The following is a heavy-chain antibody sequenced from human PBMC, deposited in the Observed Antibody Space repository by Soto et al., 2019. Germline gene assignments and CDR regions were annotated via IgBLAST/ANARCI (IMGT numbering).Heavy chain of an antibody. CDR3: AADNSSGYYQFDY. Sequence: SETLSLTCTVSGFSISSYYWSWIRQPPGKGLEWIGYIYYSGSTNYNPSLKSRVTISVDTSKNQFSLKLSSVTAADTAVYYCAADNSSGYYQFDYWGQGTLVTVSS. D-gene: IGHD3-22*01. CDR1: GFSISSYY. CDR2: IYYSGST. J-gene: IGHJ4*02. V-gene: IGHV4-59*01.